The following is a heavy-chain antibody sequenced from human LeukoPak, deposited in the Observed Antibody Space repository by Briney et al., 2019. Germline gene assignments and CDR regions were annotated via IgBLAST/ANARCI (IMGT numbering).Heavy chain of an antibody. CDR1: GYSISSGYY. CDR2: IYHSGST. D-gene: IGHD1-26*01. J-gene: IGHJ4*02. Sequence: SETLSLTCTVSGYSISSGYYWGWIRQPPGKGLEWIGSIYHSGSTYYNPSLKSRVTISVDTSKNQFSLKLSSVTAADTAVYYCARSRKGSYYYFDYWGQGTLVTVSS. V-gene: IGHV4-38-2*02. CDR3: ARSRKGSYYYFDY.